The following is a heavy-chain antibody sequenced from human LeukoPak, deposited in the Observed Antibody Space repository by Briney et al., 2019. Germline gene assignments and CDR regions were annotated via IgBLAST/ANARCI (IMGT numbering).Heavy chain of an antibody. CDR1: GYTFTGYY. J-gene: IGHJ4*02. Sequence: ASAKVSFKASGYTFTGYYMHWVRQAPGQGLEWMGWINPNSGGTNYAQKFQGWVTMTRDTSISTAYMELSRLRSDDTAVYYCARGSYDISGYYYYDYWGQGTLVTVSS. V-gene: IGHV1-2*04. D-gene: IGHD3-22*01. CDR2: INPNSGGT. CDR3: ARGSYDISGYYYYDY.